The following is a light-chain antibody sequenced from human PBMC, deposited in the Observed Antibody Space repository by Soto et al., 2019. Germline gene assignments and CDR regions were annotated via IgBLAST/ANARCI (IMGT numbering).Light chain of an antibody. J-gene: IGKJ5*01. CDR3: QQYGGSPIT. CDR1: QSVSSSY. CDR2: GAS. V-gene: IGKV3-20*01. Sequence: EIVLTESPGTLPLSPGERARLSCRASQSVSSSYLAWYQQKPGQAPRLLIYGASSRATGIPDRFSGSGSGTDFTHTITRLEPEDFAVYYCQQYGGSPITFGLGTRLEI.